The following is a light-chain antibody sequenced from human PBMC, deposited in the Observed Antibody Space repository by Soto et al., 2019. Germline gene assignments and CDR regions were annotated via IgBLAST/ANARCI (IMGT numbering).Light chain of an antibody. CDR1: QGITNY. J-gene: IGKJ1*01. CDR2: AAS. V-gene: IGKV1-27*01. Sequence: DIQMTQSPSSLSASVGDRVIITCRASQGITNYLAWYQQKPGKAPRLLIYAASTLQSGVPSRFSGSGSGTDFTLTISSLQPEDFALYYCQQYDNWRTFGQGTKVEIK. CDR3: QQYDNWRT.